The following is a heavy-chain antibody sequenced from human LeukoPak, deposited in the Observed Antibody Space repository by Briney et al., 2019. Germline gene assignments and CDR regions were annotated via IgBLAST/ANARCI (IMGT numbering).Heavy chain of an antibody. V-gene: IGHV4-59*08. CDR3: ARNSGGEMFWYFDL. J-gene: IGHJ2*01. Sequence: PSETLSLTCTVSGGSISSYYWSWIRQPPGKGLEWIGYTYYSGSTNYNPSLKSRVTISVDTSKNQFSLKLSSVTAADTAVYYCARNSGGEMFWYFDLWGRGTLVTVSS. CDR2: TYYSGST. CDR1: GGSISSYY. D-gene: IGHD2-15*01.